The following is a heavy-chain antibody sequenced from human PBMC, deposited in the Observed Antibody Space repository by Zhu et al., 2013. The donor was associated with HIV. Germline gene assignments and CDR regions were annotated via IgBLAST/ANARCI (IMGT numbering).Heavy chain of an antibody. J-gene: IGHJ5*02. Sequence: QVQLVQSGAEVKKPGSSVKVSCKASGGTFSSYTISWVRQAPGQGLEWMGGIIPIFRTTNYAERFQGRVTISADESLTTVSMELSSLRSEDTAVYYCASLYSSLASPSFDPWGQGTAGHRL. CDR2: IIPIFRTT. D-gene: IGHD3-22*01. CDR3: ASLYSSLASPSFDP. CDR1: GGTFSSYT. V-gene: IGHV1-69*12.